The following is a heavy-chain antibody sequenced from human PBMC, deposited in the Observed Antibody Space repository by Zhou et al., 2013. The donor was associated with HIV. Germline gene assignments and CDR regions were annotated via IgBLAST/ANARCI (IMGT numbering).Heavy chain of an antibody. CDR1: GDSISSHH. CDR3: VRVGAVAANGGYFDF. J-gene: IGHJ4*03. V-gene: IGHV4-4*07. Sequence: QVQLQESGPGLVKPSETLSLTCTVSGDSISSHHWSWIRQPAGKGLEWIGRIYSSGTPAYNSTLKSRVTMSLDTSKNQFSLKLSSVTAADTAVYYCVRVGAVAANGGYFDFWGQGNPWSPSPQ. CDR2: IYSSGTP. D-gene: IGHD6-19*01.